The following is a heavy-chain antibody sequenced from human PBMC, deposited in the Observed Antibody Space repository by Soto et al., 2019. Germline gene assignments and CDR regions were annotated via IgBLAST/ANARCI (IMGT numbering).Heavy chain of an antibody. J-gene: IGHJ4*02. CDR3: ARVKSLRHFDY. V-gene: IGHV1-3*01. CDR2: INAGNGNT. Sequence: GASVKVSCKASGYTFTSYAMHWVRQAPGQRLEWKGWINAGNGNTKYSQKIQGRVTITRDTSASTAYMELSSLRSEDTAVYYCARVKSLRHFDYWGQGTLVTVSS. CDR1: GYTFTSYA.